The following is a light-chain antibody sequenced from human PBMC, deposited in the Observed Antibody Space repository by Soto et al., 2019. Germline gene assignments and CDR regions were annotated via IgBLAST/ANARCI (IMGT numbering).Light chain of an antibody. CDR1: QSVSSSF. CDR3: QQYDNSPWT. CDR2: GAS. V-gene: IGKV3-20*01. J-gene: IGKJ1*01. Sequence: EIVLTQSPGTLSLSPGERATLSCRASQSVSSSFLAWYQQKPGQAPRLLIYGASSRATGIPDRFSGSGSGTDLTLTISGLEPEDFAVYYCQQYDNSPWTFGQGTKVEIK.